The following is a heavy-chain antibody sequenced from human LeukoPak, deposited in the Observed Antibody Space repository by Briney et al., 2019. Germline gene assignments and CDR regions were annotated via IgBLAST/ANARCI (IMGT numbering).Heavy chain of an antibody. CDR2: ISGSGSTT. J-gene: IGHJ4*02. V-gene: IGHV3-11*04. CDR1: GFSFSDYY. Sequence: GGSLRLXCAASGFSFSDYYMSWIRQAPGKGLEWVSFISGSGSTTYADSVKGRFTISRDNAKNSLYLEMNSLRSEDTAVYYCAFPVREPDYWGQGALVTVSS. CDR3: AFPVREPDY. D-gene: IGHD3-10*01.